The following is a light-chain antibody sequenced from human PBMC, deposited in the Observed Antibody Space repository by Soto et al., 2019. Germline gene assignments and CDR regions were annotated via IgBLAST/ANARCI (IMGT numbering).Light chain of an antibody. CDR1: SGHSSYA. CDR3: QTWGTDIVV. J-gene: IGLJ2*01. Sequence: QPVLTQSPSASASLGASVKLTCTLSSGHSSYAIEWHQQQPEKGPRYLMKLNSDGSHSKGDGIPDRFSGSSAGAERYLTISSLQSEDEADYYCQTWGTDIVVFGGGTKLTVL. CDR2: LNSDGSH. V-gene: IGLV4-69*01.